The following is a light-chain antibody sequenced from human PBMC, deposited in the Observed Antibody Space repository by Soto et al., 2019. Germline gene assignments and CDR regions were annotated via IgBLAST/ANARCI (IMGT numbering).Light chain of an antibody. CDR2: AAS. CDR3: QHYDTFSWT. Sequence: DIRMTQFPSTLSASVGDRVTITCRASQDIDISLAWFQQRPGEAPKLLIFAASGLESGVPSTFSGSGSGTEFTLTISSVQPDDFATYFCQHYDTFSWTFGQGTKVDIK. J-gene: IGKJ1*01. CDR1: QDIDIS. V-gene: IGKV1-5*01.